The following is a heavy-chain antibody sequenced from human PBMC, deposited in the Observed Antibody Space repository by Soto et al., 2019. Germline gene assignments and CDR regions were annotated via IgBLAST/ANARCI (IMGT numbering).Heavy chain of an antibody. CDR2: ISAGGDGT. CDR1: GFSFISYA. Sequence: GGSLRLSCAASGFSFISYAMGWGRQAPGKGLDWVSSISAGGDGTYYADSVKGRFTISRDNSKNTVYLQMSSLRADDTAVYYCADGGRYPYYWGPGTLVTVSS. D-gene: IGHD1-26*01. J-gene: IGHJ4*02. CDR3: ADGGRYPYY. V-gene: IGHV3-23*01.